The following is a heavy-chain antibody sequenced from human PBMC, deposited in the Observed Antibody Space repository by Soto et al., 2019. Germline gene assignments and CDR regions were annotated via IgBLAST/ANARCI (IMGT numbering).Heavy chain of an antibody. J-gene: IGHJ6*02. CDR2: ISAYNGNT. V-gene: IGHV1-18*01. D-gene: IGHD3-10*01. Sequence: QVQLVQSGAEVKKPGASVKVSCKASGYTFTSYGISWVRQAPGQGLEWMGWISAYNGNTNYAQKLQGRVTMTTDTSTSTAYMELRSLRSDDTAVYFCARDRSGNYSGSGNPYYYYYGMDVWGQGTTVTVSS. CDR3: ARDRSGNYSGSGNPYYYYYGMDV. CDR1: GYTFTSYG.